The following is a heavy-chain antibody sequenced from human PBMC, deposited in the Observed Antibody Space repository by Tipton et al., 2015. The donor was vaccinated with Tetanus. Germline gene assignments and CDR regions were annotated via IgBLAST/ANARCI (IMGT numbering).Heavy chain of an antibody. CDR1: GGSISSDY. J-gene: IGHJ6*02. D-gene: IGHD1-14*01. CDR2: IYTSGST. V-gene: IGHV4-4*07. Sequence: TLSLTCAVSGGSISSDYWSWIRQPAGKGLEWIGRIYTSGSTNYNPSLKSRVTMSVGTSKNQFSLKLSSVTAADTAIYYCARDGQPGYYYGMDVWGQGTTVTVSS. CDR3: ARDGQPGYYYGMDV.